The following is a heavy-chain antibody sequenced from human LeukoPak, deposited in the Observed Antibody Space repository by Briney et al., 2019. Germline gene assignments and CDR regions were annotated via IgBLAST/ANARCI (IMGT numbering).Heavy chain of an antibody. CDR2: IYYTGTT. V-gene: IGHV4-59*01. Sequence: TSETLSLTCTVSGGSIDDYYWSWIRQPPGKGLEWIGYIYYTGTTSYNPSLQGRLTISIDTSKTQFSLRLTSVTAADTAVYFCARGVTQWGQGTLVTVSS. D-gene: IGHD2-21*02. CDR3: ARGVTQ. J-gene: IGHJ4*02. CDR1: GGSIDDYY.